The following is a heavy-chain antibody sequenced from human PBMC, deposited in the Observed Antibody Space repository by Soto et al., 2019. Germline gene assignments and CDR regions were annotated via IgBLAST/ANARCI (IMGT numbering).Heavy chain of an antibody. CDR3: AAPVPGIVGASDAFDI. CDR1: GFTFTSSA. Sequence: QMQLVQSGPEVKKPGTSVKVSCKASGFTFTSSAVQWVRQARGQRLEWIGWIVVGSGNTNYAQKFQERVTITRDMSTSTADMEQSSLRSEDTAVYYCAAPVPGIVGASDAFDIWGQGTMVTVSS. J-gene: IGHJ3*02. CDR2: IVVGSGNT. V-gene: IGHV1-58*01. D-gene: IGHD1-26*01.